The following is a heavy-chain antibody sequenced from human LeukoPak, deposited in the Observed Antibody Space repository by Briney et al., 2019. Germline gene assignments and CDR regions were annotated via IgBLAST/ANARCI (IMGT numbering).Heavy chain of an antibody. Sequence: SETLCLTCTVSGGSISSYYWSWIRQPAGKGLEWIGRIYTSGSTNYNPSLKSRVTMSVDTSKNQFSLKLSSVTAADTAVYYCARGFLGYCTSTSCPFDIWGQGTMVTVSS. CDR3: ARGFLGYCTSTSCPFDI. V-gene: IGHV4-4*07. J-gene: IGHJ3*02. CDR2: IYTSGST. CDR1: GGSISSYY. D-gene: IGHD2-2*01.